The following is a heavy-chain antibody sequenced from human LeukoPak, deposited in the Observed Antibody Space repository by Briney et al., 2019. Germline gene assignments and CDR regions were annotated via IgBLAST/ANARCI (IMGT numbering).Heavy chain of an antibody. D-gene: IGHD6-19*01. CDR2: IKQDGSEK. V-gene: IGHV3-7*01. J-gene: IGHJ4*02. CDR1: GFTFSSYE. CDR3: ARWSSGWFDX. Sequence: SGGSLRLSCAASGFTFSSYEMNWVRQAPGKGLEWVANIKQDGSEKYYVDSVKGRFTISRDNAKNSLYLQMNSLRAEDTAVYYCARWSSGWFDXXGQGTLVTV.